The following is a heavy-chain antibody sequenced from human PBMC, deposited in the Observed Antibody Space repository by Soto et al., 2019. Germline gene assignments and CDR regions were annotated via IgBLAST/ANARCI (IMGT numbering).Heavy chain of an antibody. J-gene: IGHJ5*02. Sequence: PSETLSLTCTVSGGSISSGDYYWSWIRQPPGKGLEWIGYIYYSGSTYYNPSLKSRVIISVDTSKNQFSLKLSSVTAADTAVYYCARGSKQRLRYFDWSPNNWFDPWGQGTLVTVSS. V-gene: IGHV4-30-4*01. CDR3: ARGSKQRLRYFDWSPNNWFDP. CDR1: GGSISSGDYY. D-gene: IGHD3-9*01. CDR2: IYYSGST.